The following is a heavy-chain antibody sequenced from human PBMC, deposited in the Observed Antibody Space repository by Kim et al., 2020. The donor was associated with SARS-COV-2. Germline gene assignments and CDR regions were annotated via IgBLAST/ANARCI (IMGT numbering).Heavy chain of an antibody. V-gene: IGHV3-33*06. CDR3: AKEGKAVASYGMDV. CDR1: GFTFSSYG. CDR2: IWYDGSNK. Sequence: GGSLRLSCAASGFTFSSYGMHWVRQAPGKGLEWVAVIWYDGSNKYYADSVKGRFTISRDNSKNTLYLQVNSLRAEDTAVYYCAKEGKAVASYGMDVWGQGTTVTVSS. J-gene: IGHJ6*02. D-gene: IGHD6-19*01.